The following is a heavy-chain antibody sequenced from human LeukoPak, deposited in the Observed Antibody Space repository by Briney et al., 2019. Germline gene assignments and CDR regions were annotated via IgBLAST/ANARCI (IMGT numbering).Heavy chain of an antibody. V-gene: IGHV4-39*01. CDR3: ARSGSGRLLDY. CDR2: IYYSGST. CDR1: GGCISTNTYY. J-gene: IGHJ4*02. D-gene: IGHD6-19*01. Sequence: PSETLSLTCTVSGGCISTNTYYWGWIRQPPGKALEWIGSIYYSGSTYYNPSLKSRVTITVDTSKNQFSLKLSSVTATDTAVYFCARSGSGRLLDYWGQGTLVTVSS.